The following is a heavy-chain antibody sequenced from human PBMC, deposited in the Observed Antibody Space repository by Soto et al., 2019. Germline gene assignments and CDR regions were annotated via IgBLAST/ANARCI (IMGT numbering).Heavy chain of an antibody. CDR2: IYYSGST. CDR1: GGSISSYY. Sequence: QVQLQESGPGLVKPSETLSLTCTVSGGSISSYYWSWIRQPPGKGLEWIGYIYYSGSTNYNPSLKSRVTISVDTSKNQFSLKLSSVTAADTAVYYCARGRGGTPFDYYYYYGMDVWGQGTTVTVSS. V-gene: IGHV4-59*01. J-gene: IGHJ6*02. CDR3: ARGRGGTPFDYYYYYGMDV. D-gene: IGHD1-1*01.